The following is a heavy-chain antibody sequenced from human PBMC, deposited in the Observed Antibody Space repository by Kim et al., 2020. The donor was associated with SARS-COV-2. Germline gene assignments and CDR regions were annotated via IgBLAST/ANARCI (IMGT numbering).Heavy chain of an antibody. J-gene: IGHJ4*01. CDR1: GFTFSSYA. D-gene: IGHD3-9*01. CDR2: ISYDGSNK. CDR3: ARAHSDILTGYEVDY. V-gene: IGHV3-30*04. Sequence: GGSLRLSCAASGFTFSSYAMHWVRQAPGKGLEWVAVISYDGSNKYYADSVKGRFTISRDNSKNTLYLQMNSLRAEDTAVYYCARAHSDILTGYEVDYWG.